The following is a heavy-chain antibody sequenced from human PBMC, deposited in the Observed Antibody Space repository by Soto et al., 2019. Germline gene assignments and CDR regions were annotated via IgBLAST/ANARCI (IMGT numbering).Heavy chain of an antibody. CDR2: ISGSGGST. J-gene: IGHJ5*02. V-gene: IGHV3-23*01. D-gene: IGHD2-15*01. CDR1: GFTFSSYA. CDR3: AKDGWRMAATQGGPNGFDP. Sequence: GGSLRLSCAGSGFTFSSYAMSWVRQAPGKGLEWVSAISGSGGSTYYADYVQGRFTISRDNSKNTLYLQMNSLRAEDTAVYYWAKDGWRMAATQGGPNGFDPWGKGPLATVPS.